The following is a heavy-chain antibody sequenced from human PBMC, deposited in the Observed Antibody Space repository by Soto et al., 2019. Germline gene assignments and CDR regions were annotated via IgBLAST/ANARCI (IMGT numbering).Heavy chain of an antibody. J-gene: IGHJ5*02. Sequence: SATLSLTYSLSEGNINNFDGSWIRHYPGKGLEWIGYIYSSGYTNYNPSLKTRVTMSVDTSKNQFSLKLNSVTAADTAIYYCARGSANERTFGFDPWGQGTLVT. CDR1: EGNINNFD. D-gene: IGHD3-10*01. V-gene: IGHV4-59*01. CDR3: ARGSANERTFGFDP. CDR2: IYSSGYT.